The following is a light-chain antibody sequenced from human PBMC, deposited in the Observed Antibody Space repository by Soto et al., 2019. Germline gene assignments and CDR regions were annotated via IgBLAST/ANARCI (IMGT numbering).Light chain of an antibody. Sequence: EIVLTQSPATLSLYQGERATLYCRASQSVSSQLAWYQHKPGQAPRLLIYDASNRATGIPDRFSGSGSGTDCTLTISSLEPGDWAFYYCAQRIFVVTVGHWTKVDIK. J-gene: IGKJ1*01. V-gene: IGKV3-11*01. CDR1: QSVSSQ. CDR2: DAS. CDR3: AQRIFVVT.